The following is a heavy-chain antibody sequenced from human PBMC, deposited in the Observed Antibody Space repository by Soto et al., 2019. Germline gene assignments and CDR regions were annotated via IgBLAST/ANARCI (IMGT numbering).Heavy chain of an antibody. Sequence: PGESLKISCAASGFSFSDSAMHWVRQAPGKGLEWVARIRSGTNNYLTAYPASVTGRFTISRDDSKNTTYLQMDGLTSEDTAMYFCARGGGMGVNDYWGQGSMVTVSS. CDR1: GFSFSDSA. D-gene: IGHD3-16*01. CDR3: ARGGGMGVNDY. CDR2: IRSGTNNYLT. V-gene: IGHV3-73*01. J-gene: IGHJ4*02.